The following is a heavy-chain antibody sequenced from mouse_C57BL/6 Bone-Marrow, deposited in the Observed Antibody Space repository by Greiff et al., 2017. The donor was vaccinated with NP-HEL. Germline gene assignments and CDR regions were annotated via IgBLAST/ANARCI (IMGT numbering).Heavy chain of an antibody. Sequence: QVQLQQSGAELARPGASVKLSCKASGYTFTSYGISWVKQRTGQGLEWIGEIYPRSGNTYYNEKFKGKATLTADKSSSTAYLELRSLTSEDSAVYFCARLRGLPAWFAYWGQGTLVTVSA. CDR3: ARLRGLPAWFAY. V-gene: IGHV1-81*01. CDR2: IYPRSGNT. CDR1: GYTFTSYG. J-gene: IGHJ3*01. D-gene: IGHD2-4*01.